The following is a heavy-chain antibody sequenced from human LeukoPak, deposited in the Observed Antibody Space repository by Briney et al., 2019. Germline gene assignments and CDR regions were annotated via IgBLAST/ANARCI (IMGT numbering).Heavy chain of an antibody. V-gene: IGHV3-30*04. D-gene: IGHD3-10*01. J-gene: IGHJ4*02. Sequence: GGSLRLSCAASGFTFSNSAMTWVRQAPGKGLEWLAVISNDGTIQYYADSVKGRFTISRDNSRNIMNLQTDSLRPEDTALYYCARAMVRGVIPYWGQGTLVTVSS. CDR1: GFTFSNSA. CDR3: ARAMVRGVIPY. CDR2: ISNDGTIQ.